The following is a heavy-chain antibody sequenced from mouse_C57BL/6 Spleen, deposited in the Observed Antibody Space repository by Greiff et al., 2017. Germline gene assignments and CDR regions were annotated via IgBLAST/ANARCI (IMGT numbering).Heavy chain of an antibody. Sequence: EVKLVESEGGLVQPGSSMKLSCTASGFTFSDYYMAWVRQVPEKGLEWVANINYDGSSTYYLDSLKSRFIISRDNAKNILYLQMSSLKSEDTATYYCARAYYYGSSYEDYFDYWGQGTTLTVSS. CDR3: ARAYYYGSSYEDYFDY. D-gene: IGHD1-1*01. J-gene: IGHJ2*01. V-gene: IGHV5-16*01. CDR1: GFTFSDYY. CDR2: INYDGSST.